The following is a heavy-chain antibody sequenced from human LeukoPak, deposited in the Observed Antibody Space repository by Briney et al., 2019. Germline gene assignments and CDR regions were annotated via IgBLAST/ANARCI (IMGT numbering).Heavy chain of an antibody. CDR3: ARDTLGKEEFDY. V-gene: IGHV3-7*01. Sequence: GGSLRLPCAASGFTFSNAWMSWVGQAPGKGREWVADIKQDGSEKYYVDSVKGRFTISRDNAKNSLYLQMNSLRAEDTAVYYCARDTLGKEEFDYWGQGPLVTVSS. CDR2: IKQDGSEK. D-gene: IGHD3-16*01. CDR1: GFTFSNAW. J-gene: IGHJ4*02.